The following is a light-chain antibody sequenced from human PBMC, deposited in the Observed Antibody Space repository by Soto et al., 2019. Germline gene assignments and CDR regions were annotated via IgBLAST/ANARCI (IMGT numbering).Light chain of an antibody. CDR2: EVS. CDR3: SSYTSSSTPYV. Sequence: QSVLTQPASVSGSHGQSITISCTGTSSDVGSYNLVSWYQQHPGKAPKLMIYEVSKRPSGVSNRFSGSKSGNTASLTISGLQAEDEADYYCSSYTSSSTPYVFGTGTKVTVL. J-gene: IGLJ1*01. CDR1: SSDVGSYNL. V-gene: IGLV2-14*02.